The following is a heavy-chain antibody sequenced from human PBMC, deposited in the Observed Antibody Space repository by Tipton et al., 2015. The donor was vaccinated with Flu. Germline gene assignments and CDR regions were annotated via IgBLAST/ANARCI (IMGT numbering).Heavy chain of an antibody. CDR1: GYSFTSYW. D-gene: IGHD6-19*01. CDR2: IYTGDSDT. J-gene: IGHJ3*02. V-gene: IGHV5-51*01. Sequence: QLVQSGAEVKKPGESLKISCKGSGYSFTSYWIGWVRQMPGKGLEWMGIIYTGDSDTRYRPPFQGQVTISADKSISTPYLQWSSLKASDTAMYYCARSVAGRLNDAFDIWGQGTMVPVSS. CDR3: ARSVAGRLNDAFDI.